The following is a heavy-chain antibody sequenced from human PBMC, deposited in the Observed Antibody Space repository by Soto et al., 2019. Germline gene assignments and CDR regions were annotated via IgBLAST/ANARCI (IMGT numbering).Heavy chain of an antibody. Sequence: GGSLRLSCAASGFAFSSYAMGWVRQGPGKGLEWVAVVSIGGSTHYADSVRGRFTISRDNSRNTLSLQMNSLTAEDTAVYFCAKRRGAGGHFDYWGQGALVTVSS. V-gene: IGHV3-23*01. J-gene: IGHJ4*02. CDR1: GFAFSSYA. CDR3: AKRRGAGGHFDY. D-gene: IGHD2-15*01. CDR2: VSIGGST.